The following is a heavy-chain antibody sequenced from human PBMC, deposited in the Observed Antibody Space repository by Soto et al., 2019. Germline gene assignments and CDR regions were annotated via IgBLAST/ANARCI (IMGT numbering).Heavy chain of an antibody. CDR3: ARRIAAAGGYYYYAFDV. J-gene: IGHJ6*02. CDR2: IDPSDSYT. CDR1: GYSFTSYW. Sequence: GESLKISCKGSGYSFTSYWISWVRQMPGKGLEWMGRIDPSDSYTNYSPSFQGHVTISVDKSINTTYLQWSSLKASDTAIYYCARRIAAAGGYYYYAFDVWGQGTAVTVS. V-gene: IGHV5-10-1*01. D-gene: IGHD6-13*01.